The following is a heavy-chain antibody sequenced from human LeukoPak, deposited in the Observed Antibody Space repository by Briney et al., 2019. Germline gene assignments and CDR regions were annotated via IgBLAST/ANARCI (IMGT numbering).Heavy chain of an antibody. V-gene: IGHV3-30*02. CDR1: GFTFSSYG. CDR2: IRYDGSNK. Sequence: PGGSLRLSCAASGFTFSSYGMHWVRQAPGKGLEWVAFIRYDGSNKGYADSVKGRFTISRDNSKNTLYLQMNSLRAEDTAVYYCANRNYYDSSGYDYVSYYLDYWGQGTLVTVSS. D-gene: IGHD3-22*01. J-gene: IGHJ4*02. CDR3: ANRNYYDSSGYDYVSYYLDY.